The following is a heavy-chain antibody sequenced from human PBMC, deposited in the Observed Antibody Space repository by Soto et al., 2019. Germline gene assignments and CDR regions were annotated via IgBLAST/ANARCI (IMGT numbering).Heavy chain of an antibody. CDR3: ARTSPDQFGYYVDY. J-gene: IGHJ4*02. CDR2: IYYSGST. V-gene: IGHV4-30-4*01. D-gene: IGHD2-2*01. Sequence: PSETLSLTCTVSGGSISSGDYYWSWIRQPPGKGLEWIGYIYYSGSTYYNPSLKSRVTISVDTSKNQFSLKLSSVTAADTAVYYCARTSPDQFGYYVDYWGQGTLVTVSS. CDR1: GGSISSGDYY.